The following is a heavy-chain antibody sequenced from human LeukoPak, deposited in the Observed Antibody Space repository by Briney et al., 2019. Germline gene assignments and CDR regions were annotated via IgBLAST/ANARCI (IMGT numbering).Heavy chain of an antibody. V-gene: IGHV3-30-3*01. Sequence: GGSLRLSCAASGFTFSSYAMHWVRQAPGKGLEWVAVISYDGSNKYYADSVKGRFTISRDNSKNTLYLQMNSLRAEDTAAYYCARDRRPSFGLDWGQGTLVTVSS. CDR3: ARDRRPSFGLD. D-gene: IGHD3-10*01. CDR2: ISYDGSNK. J-gene: IGHJ4*02. CDR1: GFTFSSYA.